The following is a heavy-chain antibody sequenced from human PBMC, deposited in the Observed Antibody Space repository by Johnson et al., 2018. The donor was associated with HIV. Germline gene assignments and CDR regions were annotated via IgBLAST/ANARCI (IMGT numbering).Heavy chain of an antibody. Sequence: QLVESGGGVVQPGRSLRLSCAASGFTFSDYAMHWVRQAPGTGLEWVASISSYGNNKYFADSVQGRFTISRDNSKNTLYLQMNSLRAEDTAVYYCAREFARFLEWFQTDGRAFDIWGQGTMVTVSS. CDR1: GFTFSDYA. CDR2: ISSYGNNK. J-gene: IGHJ3*02. CDR3: AREFARFLEWFQTDGRAFDI. D-gene: IGHD3-3*01. V-gene: IGHV3-30*04.